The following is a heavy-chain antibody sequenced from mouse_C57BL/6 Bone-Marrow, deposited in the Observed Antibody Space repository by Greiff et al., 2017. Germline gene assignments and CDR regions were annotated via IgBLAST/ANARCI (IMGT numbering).Heavy chain of an antibody. CDR3: ARDLNWAFDY. J-gene: IGHJ2*01. CDR2: IYPGSGNT. CDR1: GYTFTDYY. D-gene: IGHD4-1*01. Sequence: QVQLKESGAELVRPGASVKLSCKASGYTFTDYYINWVKQRPGQGLEWIARIYPGSGNTYYNEKFKGKATLTAEKSSSTAYMQLSSLTSEDSAVYFCARDLNWAFDYWGQGTTLTVSS. V-gene: IGHV1-76*01.